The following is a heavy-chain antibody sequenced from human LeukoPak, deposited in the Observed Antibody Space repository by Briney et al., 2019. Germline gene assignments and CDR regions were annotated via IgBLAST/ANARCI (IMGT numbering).Heavy chain of an antibody. D-gene: IGHD4-17*01. J-gene: IGHJ4*02. CDR3: ARDRDGDYAIDY. V-gene: IGHV1-2*02. CDR2: INPNSGGT. Sequence: ASVKVSCKASGYTFTGYYMHWVRQAPGQGLEWMGWINPNSGGTNYAQKFQGRVTMTRGTSISTAYMELSRLRSDDTAVYYCARDRDGDYAIDYWGQGTLVTVSS. CDR1: GYTFTGYY.